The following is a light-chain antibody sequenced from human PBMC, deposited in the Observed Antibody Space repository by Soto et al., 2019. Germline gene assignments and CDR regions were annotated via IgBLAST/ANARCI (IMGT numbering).Light chain of an antibody. Sequence: QSVLTQPPSVSAAPGQKVTISCSGSSSNIGRNFVSWYQQLPGTGPKLLIYDNGKRPSGTPERFSGSKSGMSATLAITGLRTGDEADYYCGTWDSSLKAWLFGAGTKLTVL. CDR3: GTWDSSLKAWL. CDR2: DNG. V-gene: IGLV1-51*01. CDR1: SSNIGRNF. J-gene: IGLJ3*02.